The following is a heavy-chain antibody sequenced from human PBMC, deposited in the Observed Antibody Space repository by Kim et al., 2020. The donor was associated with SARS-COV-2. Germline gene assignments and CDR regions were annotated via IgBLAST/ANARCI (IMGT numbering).Heavy chain of an antibody. J-gene: IGHJ4*02. D-gene: IGHD5-18*01. CDR2: ST. V-gene: IGHV3-23*01. Sequence: STYYADSVKGRFNISSDNSKNTLYLQRNRLRAEDTAVYYCANMGYSYGVNWGQGTLVTVSS. CDR3: ANMGYSYGVN.